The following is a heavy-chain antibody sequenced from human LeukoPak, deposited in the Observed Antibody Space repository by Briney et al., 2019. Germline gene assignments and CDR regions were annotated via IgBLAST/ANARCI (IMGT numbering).Heavy chain of an antibody. CDR1: GYTXTGYY. J-gene: IGHJ5*02. V-gene: IGHV1-2*02. Sequence: GASVKVSFKASGYTXTGYYMHWVRQAPPQGLERMGWINLNSGGTNYAQKFQGRVTMNRDTCISTAYMELSRLRSDDTAVYYCARDRQGWRSNWFVPWGQGTVVTDSS. CDR2: INLNSGGT. D-gene: IGHD5-24*01. CDR3: ARDRQGWRSNWFVP.